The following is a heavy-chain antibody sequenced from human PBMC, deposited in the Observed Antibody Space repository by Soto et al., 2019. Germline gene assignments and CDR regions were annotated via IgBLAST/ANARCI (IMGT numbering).Heavy chain of an antibody. CDR3: ARDLWGYCGTDCYPLDV. V-gene: IGHV4-59*01. CDR1: GGSIGGSY. J-gene: IGHJ6*01. Sequence: XXTLSLTYTVSGGSIGGSYCSWIRQPPGKGLQWIGYMYHTGSTVYNPSFKSRVTISVDTSKNQFSLKLNSVTAAETAVYYCARDLWGYCGTDCYPLDVWGQGTTVTVSS. D-gene: IGHD2-21*02. CDR2: MYHTGST.